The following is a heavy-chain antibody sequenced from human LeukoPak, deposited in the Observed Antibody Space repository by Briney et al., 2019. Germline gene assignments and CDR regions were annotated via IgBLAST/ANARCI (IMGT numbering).Heavy chain of an antibody. D-gene: IGHD1-7*01. J-gene: IGHJ5*02. V-gene: IGHV1-24*01. CDR2: FDPEDGET. CDR1: GYTLTELS. CDR3: ATSNWNYNWFYP. Sequence: ASVKVSCKVSGYTLTELSMHWVRQAPGKGLEWMGGFDPEDGETIYAQKFRGRVTMTEDTSTDTAYMELSSLRSEDTAVYYCATSNWNYNWFYPWGQGTLVTVSS.